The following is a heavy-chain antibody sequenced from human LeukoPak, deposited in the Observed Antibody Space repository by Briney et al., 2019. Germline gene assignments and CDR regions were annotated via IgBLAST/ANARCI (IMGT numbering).Heavy chain of an antibody. CDR1: GFTFNSNY. Sequence: GGSLRLSCAASGFTFNSNYVSWVRQAPGKGLERVSIIYKDGRTYYADSVKGRFTISRDNSRNMLYLQMNSLRAEDTAVYYCARDVNSYAHCGHWGQGTLVTVSS. CDR3: ARDVNSYAHCGH. V-gene: IGHV3-53*01. CDR2: IYKDGRT. J-gene: IGHJ4*02. D-gene: IGHD5-18*01.